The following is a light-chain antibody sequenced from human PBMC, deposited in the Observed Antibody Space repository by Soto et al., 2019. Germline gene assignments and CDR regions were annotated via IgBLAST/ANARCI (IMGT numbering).Light chain of an antibody. J-gene: IGKJ3*01. V-gene: IGKV3-15*01. CDR1: QSVSSN. CDR3: QQYNNWPSFT. Sequence: DIVMTQSPATLSVSPGERATLSCRASQSVSSNLAWYQQKPGQAPRLLVYGASTRATGIPARFSGSGSGTAFIITISSLQSEDFALYSCQQYNNWPSFTFGPGTKVDIK. CDR2: GAS.